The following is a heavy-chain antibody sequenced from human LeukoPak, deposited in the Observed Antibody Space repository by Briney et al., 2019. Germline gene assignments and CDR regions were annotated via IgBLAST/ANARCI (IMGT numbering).Heavy chain of an antibody. CDR1: GGSISSGDYY. Sequence: SETLSLTCTVSGGSISSGDYYWSWIRQPPGKGLEWIGYIYYSGSTYYNPSLKSRVTISVDTSKNQFSLKLSSVTAADTAVYYCARVGDSYSGSYQYYFDYWGQGTLVTVSS. CDR3: ARVGDSYSGSYQYYFDY. D-gene: IGHD1-26*01. V-gene: IGHV4-30-4*08. J-gene: IGHJ4*02. CDR2: IYYSGST.